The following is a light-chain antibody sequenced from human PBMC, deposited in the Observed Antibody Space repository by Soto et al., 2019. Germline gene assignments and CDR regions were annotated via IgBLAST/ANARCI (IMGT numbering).Light chain of an antibody. CDR2: ENN. Sequence: NFMLTQPHSVSESPGKTVTISCTRSGGSIASNYVHWYQQRPGSPPTGVIYENNQRPSGVPDRFPGSIDSSSNSASLTISGLRTEDEADYYCRSYNSTNWVFGGGTKLTVL. V-gene: IGLV6-57*01. CDR3: RSYNSTNWV. CDR1: GGSIASNY. J-gene: IGLJ3*02.